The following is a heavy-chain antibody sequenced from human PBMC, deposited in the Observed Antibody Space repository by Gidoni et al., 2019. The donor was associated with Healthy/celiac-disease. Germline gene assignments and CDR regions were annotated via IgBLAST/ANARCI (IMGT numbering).Heavy chain of an antibody. D-gene: IGHD6-13*01. CDR2: IYYSGST. CDR3: ARDGLPNSRSWPVRQNDAFDI. V-gene: IGHV4-59*01. CDR1: GGSISSYY. J-gene: IGHJ3*02. Sequence: QVQLQESGPGLVKPSETLSLTCTVSGGSISSYYWSWIRQPPGKGLEWIGYIYYSGSTNYNPPLQRRVTISVDTSKNQFSLKLSSVTAADTAVYYCARDGLPNSRSWPVRQNDAFDIWGQGTMVTVSS.